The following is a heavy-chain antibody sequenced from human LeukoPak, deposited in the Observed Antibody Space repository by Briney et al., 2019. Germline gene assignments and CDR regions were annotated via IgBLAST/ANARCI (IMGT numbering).Heavy chain of an antibody. J-gene: IGHJ5*02. CDR2: IYYSGST. D-gene: IGHD3-16*01. Sequence: PSETLSLTCTVSGGSISSNYWSWIRHPPGQGLEWIGYIYYSGSTNSNPSLKRRVTIAVATSKIPFSLKLGTVTAADTAVYYCASGGSWFDPWGQGTLVIVSS. V-gene: IGHV4-59*01. CDR3: ASGGSWFDP. CDR1: GGSISSNY.